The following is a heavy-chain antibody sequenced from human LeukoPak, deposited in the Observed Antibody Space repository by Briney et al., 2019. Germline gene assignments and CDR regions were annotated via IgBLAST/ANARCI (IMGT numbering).Heavy chain of an antibody. D-gene: IGHD3-10*01. J-gene: IGHJ4*02. CDR2: IKEDGSEK. V-gene: IGHV3-7*01. CDR3: ARDRVLPLY. Sequence: PGGSLRLSCVASGFTFSPYWMTWVRQAPGKGLEWVANIKEDGSEKYYVDSVKGRFTISRDNAKNSLYLQMNSLRAEDTAVYYCARDRVLPLYWGQGTLVTVSS. CDR1: GFTFSPYW.